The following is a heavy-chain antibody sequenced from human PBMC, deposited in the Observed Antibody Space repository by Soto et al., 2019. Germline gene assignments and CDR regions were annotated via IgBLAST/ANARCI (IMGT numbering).Heavy chain of an antibody. V-gene: IGHV1-2*02. Sequence: QVQLVQSGAEVKKPGASVKVSCKASGYTFTGYYMHWVRQAPGQGLEWMGWINPNSGGTNYAQKFQGRFTMTRDTSVSTAYMELSRLRSDDTAVYYCARVGGYSSGSSFFDYWGQGTLVTVSS. J-gene: IGHJ4*02. D-gene: IGHD6-19*01. CDR1: GYTFTGYY. CDR2: INPNSGGT. CDR3: ARVGGYSSGSSFFDY.